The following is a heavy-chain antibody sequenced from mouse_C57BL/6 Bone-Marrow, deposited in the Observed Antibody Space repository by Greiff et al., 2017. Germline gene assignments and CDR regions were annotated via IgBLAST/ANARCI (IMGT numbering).Heavy chain of an antibody. CDR1: GFTFSSYG. CDR2: ISSGGSYT. CDR3: ARESNLHYYGSNFFAY. J-gene: IGHJ3*01. Sequence: VQLKQSGAELVRPGGSLTLSCAASGFTFSSYGMSWVRQTPDKRLEWVATISSGGSYTSYPDSVKGRFTISRDNAKNTLYLQMSSLKSEDTAMYYCARESNLHYYGSNFFAYWGQGTLVTVSA. V-gene: IGHV5-6*01. D-gene: IGHD1-1*01.